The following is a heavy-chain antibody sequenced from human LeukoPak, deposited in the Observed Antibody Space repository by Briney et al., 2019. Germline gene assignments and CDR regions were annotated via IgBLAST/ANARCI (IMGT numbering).Heavy chain of an antibody. CDR3: ARARPGPPETPRAVAVAASRLYYYGMDV. V-gene: IGHV3-21*01. D-gene: IGHD2-15*01. CDR1: GFTFSSYS. CDR2: ISSSSSYI. Sequence: GGSLRLSCAASGFTFSSYSMNWVRQAPGKGLEWVSSISSSSSYIYYADSVKGRFTISRDNAKNSLYLQMNSLRAEDTAVYYCARARPGPPETPRAVAVAASRLYYYGMDVWGQGTTVTVSS. J-gene: IGHJ6*02.